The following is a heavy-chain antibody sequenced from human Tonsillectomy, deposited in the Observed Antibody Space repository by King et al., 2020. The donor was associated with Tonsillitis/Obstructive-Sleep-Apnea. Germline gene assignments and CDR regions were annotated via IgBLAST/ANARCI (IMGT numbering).Heavy chain of an antibody. D-gene: IGHD3-3*01. V-gene: IGHV3-30*01. Sequence: VQLVQSGGGVVQPGRSLRLSCAASGFTFSSYAMHWVRQAPGKGLEWGAVISYDGSNKYYADSVKGRFTISRDNSKNTLYLQMNSLRAEDTAVYYCARDSAFSGSGYYVGWGQGTLVTVSS. CDR2: ISYDGSNK. CDR3: ARDSAFSGSGYYVG. J-gene: IGHJ4*02. CDR1: GFTFSSYA.